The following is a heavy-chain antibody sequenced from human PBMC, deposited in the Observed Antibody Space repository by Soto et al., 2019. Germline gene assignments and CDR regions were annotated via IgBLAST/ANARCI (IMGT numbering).Heavy chain of an antibody. J-gene: IGHJ4*02. CDR3: GRSLGIVVGSGGWWANYYDH. V-gene: IGHV1-46*01. CDR1: GYTLSNNY. D-gene: IGHD1-26*01. Sequence: ASVKVSCKASGYTLSNNYIHWVRLAPGQGLEWMGVIDPRSVRTSYAQKFQDRVTLTSDTSTSTVYMELRSLRSEDTAVYYCGRSLGIVVGSGGWWANYYDHWGQGTLVTVSS. CDR2: IDPRSVRT.